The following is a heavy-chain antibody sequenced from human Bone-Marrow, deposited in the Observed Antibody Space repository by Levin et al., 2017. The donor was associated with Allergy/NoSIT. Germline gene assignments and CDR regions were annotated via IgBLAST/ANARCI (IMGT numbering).Heavy chain of an antibody. CDR1: GYSFTGNW. D-gene: IGHD2-2*01. J-gene: IGHJ4*02. V-gene: IGHV5-51*01. CDR2: IFPGDSDT. Sequence: KPGESLKISCKTYGYSFTGNWIGWVRQRPGKGLESLGIIFPGDSDTRYTPSFEGQVIISADRSSNTVFLQWSSLKASDTATYYCARWGCRSASCPFYFDTWGQGTLVTVSS. CDR3: ARWGCRSASCPFYFDT.